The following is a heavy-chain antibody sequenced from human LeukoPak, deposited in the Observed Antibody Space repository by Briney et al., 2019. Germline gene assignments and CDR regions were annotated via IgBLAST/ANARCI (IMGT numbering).Heavy chain of an antibody. D-gene: IGHD5-12*01. CDR1: GGSISGGGYS. J-gene: IGHJ6*04. CDR3: ARVATSSRYYGMDV. Sequence: SETLSLTCAVSGGSISGGGYSWSWIRQPPGQGLEWIGYIFHSGTSYYYPSLKSRASISVDRSKNQFSLKLTSVTAADTAVYFCARVATSSRYYGMDVWGKGTTVTVSS. CDR2: IFHSGTS. V-gene: IGHV4-30-2*01.